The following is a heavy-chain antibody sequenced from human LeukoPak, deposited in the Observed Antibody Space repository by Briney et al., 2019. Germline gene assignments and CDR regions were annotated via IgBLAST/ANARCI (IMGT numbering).Heavy chain of an antibody. CDR2: ISGGATT. CDR1: GFTFNNYV. CDR3: AKPFTYGSGSSFQTFDS. V-gene: IGHV3-23*01. D-gene: IGHD3-10*01. Sequence: GGSLRLSCAVSGFTFNNYVMSWVRQAPGKGLEWVSAISGGATTHYTDSVRGRSTISRDNSKNTLYLQMNSLRVEDTAVYYCAKPFTYGSGSSFQTFDSWGQGILVTVSS. J-gene: IGHJ4*02.